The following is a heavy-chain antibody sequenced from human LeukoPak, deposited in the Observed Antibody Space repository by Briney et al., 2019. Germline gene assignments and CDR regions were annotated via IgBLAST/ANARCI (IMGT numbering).Heavy chain of an antibody. D-gene: IGHD3-16*01. V-gene: IGHV1-2*04. CDR1: RYTFTGYY. CDR3: ARDHGGPYYYYGMDV. Sequence: ASVKVSCKASRYTFTGYYMHWVRQAPGQGLEWMGWINPNSGGTSYAQKFQGWVTMTRDTSISTAYMELSRLRSDDTAVYYCARDHGGPYYYYGMDVWGQGTLVTVSS. J-gene: IGHJ6*02. CDR2: INPNSGGT.